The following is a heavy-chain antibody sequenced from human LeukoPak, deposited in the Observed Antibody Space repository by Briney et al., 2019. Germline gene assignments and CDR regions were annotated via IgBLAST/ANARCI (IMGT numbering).Heavy chain of an antibody. D-gene: IGHD4-17*01. J-gene: IGHJ3*02. V-gene: IGHV3-23*01. CDR2: IRGSGGGT. CDR1: GFIFSNYA. CDR3: ARDPNGDYIGAFDM. Sequence: GGSLRLSCAASGFIFSNYALMWLRQSPGKGLEWVSAIRGSGGGTFYADSVKGRFTISRDNSKNTLYLQMNGLRAEDTAVYYCARDPNGDYIGAFDMWGRGTLVIVSS.